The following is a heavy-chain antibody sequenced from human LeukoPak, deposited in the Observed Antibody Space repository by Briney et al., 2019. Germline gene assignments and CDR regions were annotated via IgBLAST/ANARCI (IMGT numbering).Heavy chain of an antibody. CDR1: GYTFTSYY. V-gene: IGHV1-2*02. CDR2: INPNSGGT. J-gene: IGHJ4*02. CDR3: ARSGDYFDYYFDY. Sequence: ASVKVSCKASGYTFTSYYMHWVRQAPGQGLEWMGWINPNSGGTNYAQKFQGRVTMTRDTSISTAYMELSRLRSDDTAVYYCARSGDYFDYYFDYWGQGTLVTVSS. D-gene: IGHD4-17*01.